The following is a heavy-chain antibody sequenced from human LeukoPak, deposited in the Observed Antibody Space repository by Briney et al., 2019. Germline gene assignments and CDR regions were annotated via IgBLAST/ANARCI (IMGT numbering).Heavy chain of an antibody. Sequence: ASVKVSCKASGYSFNNYAINWVRQAPGQGLEWMGWITGDTGDPTYAQGFTGRFVFSLDTSVSTAYLQISSLKAEDAAVYYCAREGEADILTGYEFDYWGQGTLVTVSS. CDR2: ITGDTGDP. V-gene: IGHV7-4-1*02. CDR3: AREGEADILTGYEFDY. CDR1: GYSFNNYA. D-gene: IGHD3-9*01. J-gene: IGHJ4*02.